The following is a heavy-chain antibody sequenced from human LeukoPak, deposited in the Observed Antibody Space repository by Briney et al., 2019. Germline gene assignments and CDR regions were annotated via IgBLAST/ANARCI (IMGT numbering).Heavy chain of an antibody. Sequence: ASVKVSCKASGYTFTGYYVHWVRQAPGQGLEWMGWINPNSGGTNYAQKFQGRVTMTRDTSISTAYMELSRLRSDDTAVYYCARDLTVAAVVLDYWGQGTLVTVSS. CDR1: GYTFTGYY. CDR3: ARDLTVAAVVLDY. CDR2: INPNSGGT. D-gene: IGHD6-13*01. J-gene: IGHJ4*02. V-gene: IGHV1-2*02.